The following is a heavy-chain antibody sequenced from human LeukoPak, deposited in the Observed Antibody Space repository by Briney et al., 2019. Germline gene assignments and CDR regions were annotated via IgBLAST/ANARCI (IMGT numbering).Heavy chain of an antibody. J-gene: IGHJ4*02. D-gene: IGHD3-10*01. Sequence: PGGSLRLSCAASGFPFSYYGMTWVRQAPGQGLEWVSYISSSSSTIYYADSLKGRFIISRENAKNSVYLQMNSLRAEHTAVYYCARGYASGSYFYWGEGTLVTVS. CDR3: ARGYASGSYFY. CDR2: ISSSSSTI. V-gene: IGHV3-48*04. CDR1: GFPFSYYG.